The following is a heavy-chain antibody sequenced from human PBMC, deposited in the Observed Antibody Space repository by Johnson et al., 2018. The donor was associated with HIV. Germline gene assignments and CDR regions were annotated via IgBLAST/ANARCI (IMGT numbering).Heavy chain of an antibody. D-gene: IGHD6-6*01. Sequence: QVQLVESGGGVVQPGKSLTLSCVSSGLSFSNLGIHWVRQAPGKRPEWVAVISFDGNLKKYADSVKGRFTTSRDNSKNTLYLQMSSLRTEDTAVYYCAKERQLVRAFDIWGQGTLVTVSS. CDR3: AKERQLVRAFDI. CDR2: ISFDGNLK. J-gene: IGHJ3*02. V-gene: IGHV3-30*18. CDR1: GLSFSNLG.